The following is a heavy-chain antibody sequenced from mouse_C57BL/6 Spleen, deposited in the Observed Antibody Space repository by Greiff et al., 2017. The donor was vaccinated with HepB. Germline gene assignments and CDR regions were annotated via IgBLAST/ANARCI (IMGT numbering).Heavy chain of an antibody. CDR3: ARSGYDYGGAMDH. CDR1: GYTFTSYW. Sequence: QVQLQQPGAELVKPGASVKMSCKASGYTFTSYWITWVKQRPGQGLEWIGDIYPGSGSTNYNEKFKSKATLTVDTSSSTAYMQLSSLTSEDSAVYYCARSGYDYGGAMDHWGQGTSVTVSS. CDR2: IYPGSGST. J-gene: IGHJ4*01. V-gene: IGHV1-55*01. D-gene: IGHD2-4*01.